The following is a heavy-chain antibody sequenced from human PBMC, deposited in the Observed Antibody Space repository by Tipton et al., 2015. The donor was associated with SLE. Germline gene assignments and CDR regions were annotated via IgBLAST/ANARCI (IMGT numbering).Heavy chain of an antibody. V-gene: IGHV3-66*01. J-gene: IGHJ2*01. D-gene: IGHD6-13*01. CDR1: GFTVGSNY. CDR2: IYTGGTT. CDR3: ATRIAAAGTDWYFDV. Sequence: SLRLSCAASGFTVGSNYMSWVRRAPGKGLEWVSVIYTGGTTFYADSVEGRVTISRDIFKNSLYLHMNSLRAEDTAVYYCATRIAAAGTDWYFDVWGRGTLVAVSP.